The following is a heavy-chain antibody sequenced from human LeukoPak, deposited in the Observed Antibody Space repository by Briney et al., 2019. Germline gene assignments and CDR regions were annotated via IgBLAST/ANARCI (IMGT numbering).Heavy chain of an antibody. J-gene: IGHJ4*02. V-gene: IGHV3-48*03. CDR3: APSHYARFDY. D-gene: IGHD2-2*01. Sequence: GGSLRLSCAASGFTFSSYEMNWVRQAPGKGLEWVSYISSSGTGIYDADSVKGRFTVSRDNAKKSLYLQMNSLRAEDTAVYYCAPSHYARFDYWGQGTLVTVSS. CDR2: ISSSGTGI. CDR1: GFTFSSYE.